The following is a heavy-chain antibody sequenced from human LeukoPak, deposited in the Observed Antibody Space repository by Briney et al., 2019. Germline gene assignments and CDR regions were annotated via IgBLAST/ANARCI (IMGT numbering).Heavy chain of an antibody. CDR1: GGSISSHY. J-gene: IGHJ4*02. D-gene: IGHD3-3*01. Sequence: PSETLSLTCTVSGGSISSHYWSWIRQPPGKGLEWIGYIYYSGSTNYNPSLKSRVTISVDTSKNKFSLKLSSVTAADTAVYYCAREVEGFWSGYQDYWGQGTLVTVSS. CDR3: AREVEGFWSGYQDY. V-gene: IGHV4-59*11. CDR2: IYYSGST.